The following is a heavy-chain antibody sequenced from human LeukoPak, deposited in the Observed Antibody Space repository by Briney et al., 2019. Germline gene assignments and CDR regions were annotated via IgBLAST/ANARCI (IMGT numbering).Heavy chain of an antibody. D-gene: IGHD3-10*01. CDR2: ISGSAAAT. CDR3: AKRGPGSPQSGKYFFDY. CDR1: GFTFSSYG. V-gene: IGHV3-23*01. Sequence: GGTLRLSCAASGFTFSSYGMRWVRQAPGKGLEWVSAISGSAAATFYADSVKGRFTISRDNSRSTLYLQMNSLRAEDTAVYYCAKRGPGSPQSGKYFFDYWGQGTLVTVSS. J-gene: IGHJ4*02.